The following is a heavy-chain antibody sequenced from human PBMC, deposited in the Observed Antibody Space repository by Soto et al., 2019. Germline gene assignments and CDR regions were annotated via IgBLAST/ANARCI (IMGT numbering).Heavy chain of an antibody. Sequence: QVQLVESGGGVVQPGRSLRLSCAASGFTFSSYGMHWVRQAPGKGLEWVAVISYDGSNKYYADSVKGRFTISRDNSKNTRYLQMNSLRAEDTAVYYCAKGLTTEIPYCSGGSCYSGLDYWGQGTLVTVSS. CDR2: ISYDGSNK. V-gene: IGHV3-30*18. CDR1: GFTFSSYG. D-gene: IGHD2-15*01. J-gene: IGHJ4*02. CDR3: AKGLTTEIPYCSGGSCYSGLDY.